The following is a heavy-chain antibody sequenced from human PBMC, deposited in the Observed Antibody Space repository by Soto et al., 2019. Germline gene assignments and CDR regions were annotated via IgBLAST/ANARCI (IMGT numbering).Heavy chain of an antibody. J-gene: IGHJ4*02. Sequence: PVGSLRLSCAASGFTFSSYAMSWVRQAPGKWLEWVSAISGSGGSTYYADSVKGRFTISRDNSKNTLYLQMNSLRAEDTAVYYCAKESKGRYCSSTSCPYWGQGTLVTVSS. CDR1: GFTFSSYA. CDR2: ISGSGGST. D-gene: IGHD2-2*01. CDR3: AKESKGRYCSSTSCPY. V-gene: IGHV3-23*01.